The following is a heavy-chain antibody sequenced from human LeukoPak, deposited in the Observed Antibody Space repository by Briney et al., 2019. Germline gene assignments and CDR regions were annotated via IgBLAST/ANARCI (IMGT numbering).Heavy chain of an antibody. CDR1: GYTFTSYG. D-gene: IGHD3-3*01. CDR2: ISAYNGNT. J-gene: IGHJ4*02. V-gene: IGHV1-18*01. CDR3: ARDLSCEKCWGDTIFGVVIPFDY. Sequence: ASVKVSCKASGYTFTSYGISWLRQAPGQGLEWMGWISAYNGNTNYAQKLQGRVTMTTDTSTSTAYMELRSLRSDDTAVYYCARDLSCEKCWGDTIFGVVIPFDYWGQGTLVTVSS.